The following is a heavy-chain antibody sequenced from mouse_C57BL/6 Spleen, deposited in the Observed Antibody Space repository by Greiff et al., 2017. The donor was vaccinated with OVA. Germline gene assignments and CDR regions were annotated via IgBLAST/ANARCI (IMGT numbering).Heavy chain of an antibody. Sequence: QFHLHHSCSYLLNPVSSFNISFNSSFYTFTTYPIYFINHNHLKSLDWIVNFHPYNDDTKYNEKFKGKATLTVEKSSSTVYLELSRLTSDDSAVYYCARSSVNYAMDYWGQGTSVTVSS. D-gene: IGHD1-3*01. V-gene: IGHV1-47*01. CDR3: ARSSVNYAMDY. CDR2: FHPYNDDT. J-gene: IGHJ4*01. CDR1: FYTFTTYP.